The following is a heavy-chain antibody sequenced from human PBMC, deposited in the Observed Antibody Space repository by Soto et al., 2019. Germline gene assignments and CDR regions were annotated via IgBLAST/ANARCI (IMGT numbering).Heavy chain of an antibody. CDR2: INPSGGET. CDR1: GYTFTSYY. CDR3: ATDIPLTTVTTLDY. J-gene: IGHJ4*02. Sequence: ASVKVSCEACGYTFTSYYMHWVRQAPGQGLEWMGIINPSGGETIYAQKFQGRVTMTEDTSTDTAYMELSSLRSEDTAVYYCATDIPLTTVTTLDYWGQGTLVTVSS. D-gene: IGHD4-17*01. V-gene: IGHV1-46*01.